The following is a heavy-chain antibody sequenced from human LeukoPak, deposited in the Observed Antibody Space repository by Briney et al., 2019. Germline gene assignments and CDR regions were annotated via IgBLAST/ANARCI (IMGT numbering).Heavy chain of an antibody. Sequence: GGSLRLSCAASGFTFSSYSMNWVRQAPGKGLEWVSSMSSSSSYIYYADSVKGRFTISRDNAKNSLYLQMNSLRAEDTAVYYCARGEQQLVPYYYYGMDVWGQGTTVTVSS. CDR1: GFTFSSYS. V-gene: IGHV3-21*01. CDR2: MSSSSSYI. CDR3: ARGEQQLVPYYYYGMDV. J-gene: IGHJ6*02. D-gene: IGHD6-13*01.